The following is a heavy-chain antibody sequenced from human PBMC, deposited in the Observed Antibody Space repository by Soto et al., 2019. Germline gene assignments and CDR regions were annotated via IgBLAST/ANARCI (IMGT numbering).Heavy chain of an antibody. J-gene: IGHJ3*01. V-gene: IGHV3-23*01. CDR2: IGGTDGDSDGVP. CDR1: GFILNNYA. D-gene: IGHD7-27*01. CDR3: VKRGRNWGAFDF. Sequence: VQLLESGGDLVQPGGSLRISCVASGFILNNYAMSWVRQAPGKGLEWVSTIGGTDGDSDGVPWYEDSVKGRFTISRYSSANTLFLHMDNLRAEDSALYYCVKRGRNWGAFDFWGQGTTGVVSS.